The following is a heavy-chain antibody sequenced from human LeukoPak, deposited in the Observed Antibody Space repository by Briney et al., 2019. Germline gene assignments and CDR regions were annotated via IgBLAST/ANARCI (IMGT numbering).Heavy chain of an antibody. CDR3: ARSRVANDSSGYYFKLDY. Sequence: GRSLSLSCAASGVTFSNYAIHWVRQAPGKGLEWVAVISFDGTKSYYADSVKGRFTISRDNSKYTLFLQMNSLRAEDTAVYYCARSRVANDSSGYYFKLDYWGQGTLVTVSS. D-gene: IGHD3-22*01. J-gene: IGHJ4*02. CDR1: GVTFSNYA. V-gene: IGHV3-30*04. CDR2: ISFDGTKS.